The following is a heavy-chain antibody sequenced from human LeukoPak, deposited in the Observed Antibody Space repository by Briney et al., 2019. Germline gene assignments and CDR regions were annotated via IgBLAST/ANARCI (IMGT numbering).Heavy chain of an antibody. J-gene: IGHJ5*02. CDR3: VRGGWQWLVRNWFDP. D-gene: IGHD6-19*01. Sequence: SETLSLTCTVSGGSISSSSYYWGWIRQPPGKGLEWIGSIYYSGSTYCNPSLKSRVTISIDTSKNQFSLKVTSVTAADTAVYYCVRGGWQWLVRNWFDPWGQGSLVTVSS. CDR2: IYYSGST. V-gene: IGHV4-39*07. CDR1: GGSISSSSYY.